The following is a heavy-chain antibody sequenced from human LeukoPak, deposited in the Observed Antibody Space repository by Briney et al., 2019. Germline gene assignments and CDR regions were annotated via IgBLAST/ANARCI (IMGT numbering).Heavy chain of an antibody. CDR2: INHSGST. Sequence: PSETLSLTCAVYGGSFSGYYWSWIRQPPGKGLEWIGEINHSGSTYYNPSLKSRVTISVDTSKNQFSLKLSSVTAADTAVYYCARRGGWSNFDYWGQGTLVTVSS. CDR3: ARRGGWSNFDY. CDR1: GGSFSGYY. V-gene: IGHV4-34*01. J-gene: IGHJ4*02. D-gene: IGHD6-19*01.